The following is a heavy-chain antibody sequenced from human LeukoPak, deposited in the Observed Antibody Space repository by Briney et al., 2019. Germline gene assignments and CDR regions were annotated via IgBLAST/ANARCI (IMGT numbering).Heavy chain of an antibody. J-gene: IGHJ4*02. CDR3: AKDMITFGGVIVIPGYPDY. Sequence: QPGRSLRLSCAASGFTFSSYGMHWVRQAPGKGLEWVAVISYDGSNKYYADSVKGRFTISRDNSKNTLYLQMNSLRAEDTAAYYCAKDMITFGGVIVIPGYPDYWGQGTLVTVSS. CDR1: GFTFSSYG. V-gene: IGHV3-30*18. D-gene: IGHD3-16*02. CDR2: ISYDGSNK.